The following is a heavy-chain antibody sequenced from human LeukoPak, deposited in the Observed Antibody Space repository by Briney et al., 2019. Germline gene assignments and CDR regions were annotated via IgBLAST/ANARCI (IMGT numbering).Heavy chain of an antibody. Sequence: PGGSLRLSCAASGFTFSDYYMSWIRQAPGKGLEWLSYISSSISYTNYADSVKGRFTTSRDNAKNSLYLQINCLGAEDTAVYYCAREGVDAFDIWGQGTMVTVSS. J-gene: IGHJ3*02. V-gene: IGHV3-11*05. CDR2: ISSSISYT. D-gene: IGHD3-16*01. CDR3: AREGVDAFDI. CDR1: GFTFSDYY.